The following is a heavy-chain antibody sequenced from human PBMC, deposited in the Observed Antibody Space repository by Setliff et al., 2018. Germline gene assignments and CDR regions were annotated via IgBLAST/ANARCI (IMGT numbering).Heavy chain of an antibody. Sequence: GGSLRLSCAASGFTFSDYTMSWVRQTPGKGLEWVSAISGSGDKTYYANSVKGRFTISRENSKNTLYLEMNSLRAEDTAVYYCAKRGPYCSGGTCHYYFDYWGQGTLVTVSS. J-gene: IGHJ4*02. V-gene: IGHV3-23*01. CDR2: ISGSGDKT. CDR3: AKRGPYCSGGTCHYYFDY. D-gene: IGHD2-15*01. CDR1: GFTFSDYT.